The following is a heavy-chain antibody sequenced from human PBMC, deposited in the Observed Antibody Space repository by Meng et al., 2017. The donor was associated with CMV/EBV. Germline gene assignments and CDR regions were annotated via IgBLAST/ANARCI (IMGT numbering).Heavy chain of an antibody. CDR2: IIPILGIA. V-gene: IGHV1-69*10. D-gene: IGHD1-26*01. CDR1: GGTFSSYG. CDR3: ASRKWELLRGVAFDI. J-gene: IGHJ3*02. Sequence: SVKVSCKASGGTFSSYGITWVRQAPGQGLEWMGGIIPILGIANYAQKFQGRVTITADKSTSTAYMELSSLRSEDTAVYYCASRKWELLRGVAFDIWGQGTMVTVSS.